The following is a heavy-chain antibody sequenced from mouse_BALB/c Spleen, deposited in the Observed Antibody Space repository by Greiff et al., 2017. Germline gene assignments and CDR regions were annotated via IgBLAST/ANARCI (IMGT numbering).Heavy chain of an antibody. D-gene: IGHD1-1*01. V-gene: IGHV1-31*01. CDR1: GYSFTGYY. CDR2: INPYNGAT. Sequence: VQLQQSGPELVKPGASVKISCKASGYSFTGYYMHWVKQSHVKSLEWIGRINPYNGATSYNQNFKDKASLTVDKSSSTAYMEHHSLTSEDSAVYYCARRDCDSSYSFDYWGQGTTLTVSS. J-gene: IGHJ2*01. CDR3: ARRDCDSSYSFDY.